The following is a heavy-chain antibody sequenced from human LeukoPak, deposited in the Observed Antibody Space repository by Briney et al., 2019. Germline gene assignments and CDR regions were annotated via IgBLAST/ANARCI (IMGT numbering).Heavy chain of an antibody. J-gene: IGHJ3*02. Sequence: ASVKVSCKASGYTFTSYDINWVRQATGQGLEWMGWMNPNSGNTGYAQKFQGRVTITRNTSISTAYMELSSLRSEDTAVHYCARNRVARFLEWLLGPGAFDIWGQGTMVTVSS. V-gene: IGHV1-8*03. CDR3: ARNRVARFLEWLLGPGAFDI. CDR1: GYTFTSYD. CDR2: MNPNSGNT. D-gene: IGHD3-3*01.